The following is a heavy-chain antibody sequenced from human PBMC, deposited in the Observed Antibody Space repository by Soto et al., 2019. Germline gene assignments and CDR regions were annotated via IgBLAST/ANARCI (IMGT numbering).Heavy chain of an antibody. Sequence: SETLSLTCTVSGGSISSYYWSWIRQPPGKGLEWIGYIYYSGSTNYNPSLKSRVTISVDTSKNQFSLKLSSVTAADTAVYYCARVDFVGLREEYYYYMDVWGKGTTVTVSS. D-gene: IGHD4-17*01. CDR1: GGSISSYY. CDR3: ARVDFVGLREEYYYYMDV. J-gene: IGHJ6*03. CDR2: IYYSGST. V-gene: IGHV4-59*01.